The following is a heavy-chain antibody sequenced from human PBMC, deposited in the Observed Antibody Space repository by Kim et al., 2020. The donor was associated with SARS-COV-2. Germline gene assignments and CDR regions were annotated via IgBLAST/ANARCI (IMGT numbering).Heavy chain of an antibody. CDR3: ARAVVVVAATTNYYYYYG. Sequence: SETLSLTCAVYGGSFSGYYWSWIRQPPGKGLEWIGEINHSGSTNYNPSLKSRVTISVDTSKNQFSLKLSSVTAADTAVYYCARAVVVVAATTNYYYYYG. CDR1: GGSFSGYY. D-gene: IGHD2-15*01. V-gene: IGHV4-34*01. J-gene: IGHJ6*01. CDR2: INHSGST.